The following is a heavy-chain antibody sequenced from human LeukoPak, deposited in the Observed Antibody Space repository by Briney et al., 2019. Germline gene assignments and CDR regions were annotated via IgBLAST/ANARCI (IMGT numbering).Heavy chain of an antibody. Sequence: SETLSLTCTVSGGSISTDSWNWIRQPPGKGLEWIGYIYYSGSTNYNPSLKSRVTISVDTSKNQFSLKLSSVTAADTAAYYCARAAGPNYFDYWGQGTLVTVSS. CDR3: ARAAGPNYFDY. CDR1: GGSISTDS. V-gene: IGHV4-59*01. J-gene: IGHJ4*02. CDR2: IYYSGST.